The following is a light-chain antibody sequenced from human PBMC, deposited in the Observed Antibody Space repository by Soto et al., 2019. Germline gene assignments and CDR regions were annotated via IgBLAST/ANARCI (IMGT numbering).Light chain of an antibody. V-gene: IGLV2-14*03. CDR2: DVT. CDR1: SNDVGGFNY. J-gene: IGLJ1*01. CDR3: TSFTSGSTPYV. Sequence: QSVLTQPASVSGSPGQSITISCTGTSNDVGGFNYVSWYQQLPGKAPKLVIYDVTHRTSGVSDRFSGSRSGNTASLTISGLQVEDEADYYCTSFTSGSTPYVLGTGTKVTV.